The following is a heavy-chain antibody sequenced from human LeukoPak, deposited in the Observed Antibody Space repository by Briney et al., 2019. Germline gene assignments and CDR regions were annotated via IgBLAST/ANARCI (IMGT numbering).Heavy chain of an antibody. CDR2: IWYDGSNK. Sequence: PGGSLRLSCAASGFTFSSYGTHWVRQAPGKGLEWVAVIWYDGSNKYYADSVKGRFTISRDNSKNTLYLQMNSLRAEDTAVYYCARDSHYYYGSGSPDYWGQGTLVTVSS. J-gene: IGHJ4*02. V-gene: IGHV3-33*01. CDR3: ARDSHYYYGSGSPDY. CDR1: GFTFSSYG. D-gene: IGHD3-10*01.